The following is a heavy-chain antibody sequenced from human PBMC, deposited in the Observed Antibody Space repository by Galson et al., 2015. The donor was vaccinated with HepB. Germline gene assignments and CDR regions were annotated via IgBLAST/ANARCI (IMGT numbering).Heavy chain of an antibody. Sequence: SVKVSCKASGYTFTGYYMHWVRQAPGQGLEWMGWINPNSGSTNYAQKFQGRVTMTRDTSISTAYMELSRLRSDDTAVYYCARDSPPDGMDVWGQGTTVTVSS. J-gene: IGHJ6*02. V-gene: IGHV1-2*02. CDR1: GYTFTGYY. CDR2: INPNSGST. CDR3: ARDSPPDGMDV.